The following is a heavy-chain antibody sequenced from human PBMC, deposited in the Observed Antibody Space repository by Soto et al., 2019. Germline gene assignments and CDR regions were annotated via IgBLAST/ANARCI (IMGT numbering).Heavy chain of an antibody. CDR1: GYTFTNYG. J-gene: IGHJ5*02. CDR3: ARISGYVGDNWFDP. CDR2: INVYNGNT. Sequence: AASVKVSCKASGYTFTNYGISWVRQAPGQGLEWMGWINVYNGNTKYAQKVQGRVTMTTDTSTSTAYMELRSLRSDDTAVYYCARISGYVGDNWFDPWGQGTLVTVSS. V-gene: IGHV1-18*01. D-gene: IGHD5-12*01.